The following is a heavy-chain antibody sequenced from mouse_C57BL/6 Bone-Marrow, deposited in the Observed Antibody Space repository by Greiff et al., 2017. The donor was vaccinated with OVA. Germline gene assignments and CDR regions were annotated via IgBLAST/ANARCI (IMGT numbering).Heavy chain of an antibody. Sequence: QVQLQQSGAELVKPGASVKMSCKASGYTFTSYWITWVKQRPGQGLEWIGDIYPGSGSTNYNEKFKSKATLTVDTSSSTAYMQLSSLTSEDAAVDYGAKYYDGSSYVWYFDVWGTGTTVTVSS. J-gene: IGHJ1*03. CDR2: IYPGSGST. CDR1: GYTFTSYW. D-gene: IGHD1-1*01. V-gene: IGHV1-55*01. CDR3: AKYYDGSSYVWYFDV.